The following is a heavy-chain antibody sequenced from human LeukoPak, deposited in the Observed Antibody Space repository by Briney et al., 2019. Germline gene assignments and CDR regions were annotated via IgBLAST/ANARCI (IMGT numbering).Heavy chain of an antibody. J-gene: IGHJ4*02. CDR2: MNPNSGNT. CDR1: GYTFTSYD. D-gene: IGHD3-3*01. V-gene: IGHV1-8*01. CDR3: ARSSTIFGVVIMNY. Sequence: GASVRVSCKASGYTFTSYDINWVRQAPGQGREWMGWMNPNSGNTGYAQKFQGRVTMTRNTSISTAYMELSSLRSEDTAVYYCARSSTIFGVVIMNYWGQGTLVTVSS.